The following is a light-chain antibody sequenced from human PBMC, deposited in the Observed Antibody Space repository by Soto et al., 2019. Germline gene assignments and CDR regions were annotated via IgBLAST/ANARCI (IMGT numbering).Light chain of an antibody. V-gene: IGLV2-14*01. Sequence: QSVLTQPASVSGSPGQSITISCTGTSSDVGGYNYVSWYQQHPGKAPKLMIYEVSNRPSGVSNRFSGSKSGNTASLTISGLQAEEDADYYCSSYTSSSTYGFGTGTKLTVL. CDR1: SSDVGGYNY. CDR3: SSYTSSSTYG. CDR2: EVS. J-gene: IGLJ1*01.